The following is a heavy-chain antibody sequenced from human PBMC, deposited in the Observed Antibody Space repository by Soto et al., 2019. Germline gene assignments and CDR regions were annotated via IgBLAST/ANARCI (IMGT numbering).Heavy chain of an antibody. D-gene: IGHD2-21*01. CDR1: GFTFSNYG. Sequence: QVQLVKSGGGVVQPGGSLRLSCAASGFTFSNYGMHWVRQAPGKGLEWVAVICYDGNNKYYADSVKGRFTISRDNSNNTLYVQMSSRRAEDTAVYYCARGLHSLFDYWGQGTLVTVSS. V-gene: IGHV3-33*01. CDR3: ARGLHSLFDY. CDR2: ICYDGNNK. J-gene: IGHJ4*02.